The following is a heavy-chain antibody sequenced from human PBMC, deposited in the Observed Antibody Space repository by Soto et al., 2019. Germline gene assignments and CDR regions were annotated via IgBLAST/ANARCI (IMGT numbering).Heavy chain of an antibody. D-gene: IGHD3-22*01. CDR3: ASSPKGDYYDSSGYLYYFDY. V-gene: IGHV4-59*01. CDR2: IYYSGST. CDR1: GGSFSGYY. J-gene: IGHJ4*02. Sequence: PSETLSLTCAVYGGSFSGYYWSWIRQPPGKGLEWIGYIYYSGSTNYNPSLKSRVTISVDTSKNQFSLKLSSVTAADTAVYYCASSPKGDYYDSSGYLYYFDYWGQGTLVTVSS.